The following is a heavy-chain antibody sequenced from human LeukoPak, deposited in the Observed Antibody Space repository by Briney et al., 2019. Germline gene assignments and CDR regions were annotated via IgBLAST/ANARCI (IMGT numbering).Heavy chain of an antibody. CDR2: INPNSGGT. V-gene: IGHV1-2*02. J-gene: IGHJ4*02. CDR1: GYTFTDYY. CDR3: ARDIGYCSSTSCQTDY. D-gene: IGHD2-2*01. Sequence: GASVKVSCKASGYTFTDYYMHWVRQAPGQGLEWMGWINPNSGGTNYAQKFQGRVTMTRDTSISTAYMELSRLRSDDTAVYYCARDIGYCSSTSCQTDYWGQGTLVTVSS.